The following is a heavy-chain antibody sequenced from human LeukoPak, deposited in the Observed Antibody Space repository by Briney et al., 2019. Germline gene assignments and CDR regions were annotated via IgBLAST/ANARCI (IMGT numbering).Heavy chain of an antibody. CDR1: GFAFSSYA. CDR2: ISRSGGSA. Sequence: GGSLRLSCAASGFAFSSYAMSWVREAPGKGLEGVSAISRSGGSAYYADSVKGRFTISRDNSENTLCLQLNSLRVDDTAVYYCAKSRGTTWAQFDYWGQGALVTVPS. J-gene: IGHJ4*02. CDR3: AKSRGTTWAQFDY. D-gene: IGHD3-10*01. V-gene: IGHV3-23*01.